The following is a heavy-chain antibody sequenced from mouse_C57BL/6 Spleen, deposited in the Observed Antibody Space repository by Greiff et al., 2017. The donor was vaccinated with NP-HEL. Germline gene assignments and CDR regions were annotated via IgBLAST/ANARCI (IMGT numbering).Heavy chain of an antibody. V-gene: IGHV1-82*01. D-gene: IGHD1-1*01. CDR2: IYPGDGDT. CDR1: GYAFSSSW. Sequence: VQLQQSGPELVKPGASVKISCKASGYAFSSSWMNWVKQRPGKGLEWIGRIYPGDGDTNYNGKFKGKATLTADKSSSTAYLQLSSLTSADSAVYFCERSLTPLVATDYFDYWGQGTTLTVSS. J-gene: IGHJ2*01. CDR3: ERSLTPLVATDYFDY.